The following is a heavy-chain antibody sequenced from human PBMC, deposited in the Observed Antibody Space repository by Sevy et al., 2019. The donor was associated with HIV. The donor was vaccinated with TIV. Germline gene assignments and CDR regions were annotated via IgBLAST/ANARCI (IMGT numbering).Heavy chain of an antibody. CDR3: AREAPRRGDF. Sequence: GGSLRLSCAASGFTFNNYDMSWVRQAPGKGLEWVSAITSDGTTHYGDSVKGRFTISRDNSKDTLYLQMNSLKAEDAAVYHCAREAPRRGDFWGLGTLVTVSS. J-gene: IGHJ4*02. CDR1: GFTFNNYD. V-gene: IGHV3-23*01. CDR2: ITSDGTT. D-gene: IGHD1-26*01.